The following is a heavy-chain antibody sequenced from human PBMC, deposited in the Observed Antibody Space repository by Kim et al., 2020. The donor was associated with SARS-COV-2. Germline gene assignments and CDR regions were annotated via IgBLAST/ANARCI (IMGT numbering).Heavy chain of an antibody. CDR1: GGSISSSSYY. D-gene: IGHD3-10*01. V-gene: IGHV4-39*07. CDR2: IYYSGST. CDR3: ARFEGRDAFDI. J-gene: IGHJ3*02. Sequence: SETLSLTCTVSGGSISSSSYYWGWIRQPPGKGLEWIGSIYYSGSTYYNPSLKSRVTISVDTSKNQFSLKLSSVTAADTAVYYCARFEGRDAFDIWGQGTMVTVSS.